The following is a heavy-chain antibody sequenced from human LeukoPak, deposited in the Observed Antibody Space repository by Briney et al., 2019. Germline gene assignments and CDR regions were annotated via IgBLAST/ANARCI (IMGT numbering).Heavy chain of an antibody. CDR2: IIPIFGTA. CDR1: GGTFSSYA. CDR3: ARGRGGSSTEQSGAFDI. J-gene: IGHJ3*02. Sequence: SVKVSCKASGGTFSSYAISWVRQAPGQGLEWMGGIIPIFGTANYAQKFQGRVTITADESTSTAYMELSSLRSEDTAVYYCARGRGGSSTEQSGAFDIWGQGTMVTVSS. V-gene: IGHV1-69*13. D-gene: IGHD2-15*01.